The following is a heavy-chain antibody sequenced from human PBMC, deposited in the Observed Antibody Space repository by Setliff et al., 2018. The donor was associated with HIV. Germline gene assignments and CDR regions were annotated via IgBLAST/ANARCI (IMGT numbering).Heavy chain of an antibody. Sequence: PSETLSLTCNVSSGSISSTNWWSWVRQPPGKGLEWIGEIYHSGSANYNPSLKSRVAISLDKSRKQFSLKMTSVTAADTAVYYCTREYWGAPGWFDPWGQGTLVTVSS. CDR1: SGSISSTNW. CDR2: IYHSGSA. J-gene: IGHJ5*02. CDR3: TREYWGAPGWFDP. D-gene: IGHD1-26*01. V-gene: IGHV4-4*02.